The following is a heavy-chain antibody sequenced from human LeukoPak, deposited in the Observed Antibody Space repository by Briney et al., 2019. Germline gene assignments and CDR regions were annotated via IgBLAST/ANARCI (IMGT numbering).Heavy chain of an antibody. D-gene: IGHD5-24*01. J-gene: IGHJ4*02. CDR3: VRGSGRDGYTTET. CDR1: GGSITSSY. Sequence: PSETLSLTCSVSGGSITSSYWSWVRQPPGKGLEWIGYIYYTGDTASNPSLKSRVAISLDTSKNQFSLTLSSLTAADTAVYYCVRGSGRDGYTTETRGQGTLVTVSS. CDR2: IYYTGDT. V-gene: IGHV4-59*08.